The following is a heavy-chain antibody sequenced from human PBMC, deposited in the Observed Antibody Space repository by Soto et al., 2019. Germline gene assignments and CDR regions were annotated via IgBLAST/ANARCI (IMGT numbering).Heavy chain of an antibody. CDR2: ISRDGSHK. CDR1: GFTFRNYA. D-gene: IGHD3-22*01. CDR3: AREDDSSGYYYGPVVY. J-gene: IGHJ4*02. Sequence: SGGSLRLSCAASGFTFRNYAIHWVRQAPGKGLEWVAVISRDGSHKYYLDSVKGRFTISRDNAKNSLYLQMNSLRDEDTAVYYCAREDDSSGYYYGPVVYWGQGTLVTVSS. V-gene: IGHV3-30*04.